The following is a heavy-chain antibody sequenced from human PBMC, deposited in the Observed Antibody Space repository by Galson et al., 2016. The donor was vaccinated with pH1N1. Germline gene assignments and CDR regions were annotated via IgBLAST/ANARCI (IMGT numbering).Heavy chain of an antibody. CDR3: ARRYFDT. CDR1: GFTFSNYW. J-gene: IGHJ4*02. CDR2: IKEDGSET. Sequence: SLRLSCAASGFTFSNYWMHWVRQVPGKGLEWVANIKEDGSETYYVDSVKGRFIISRDNTKSSLYLQMNSLRVEDTAVYYCARRYFDTWGQGTLVTVSS. D-gene: IGHD3-9*01. V-gene: IGHV3-7*01.